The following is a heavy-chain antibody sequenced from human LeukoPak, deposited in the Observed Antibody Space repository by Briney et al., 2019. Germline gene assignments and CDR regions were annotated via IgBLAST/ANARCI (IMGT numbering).Heavy chain of an antibody. CDR2: ISYDGSNK. CDR1: GFTFSSYA. D-gene: IGHD6-19*01. J-gene: IGHJ4*02. V-gene: IGHV3-30-3*01. CDR3: AKPGGQWLVLDYFDY. Sequence: GGSLRLSCAATGFTFSSYAMHWVRQAPGKGLEWVAVISYDGSNKYYADSVKGRFTISRDNSKNTLYLQMNSLRAGDTAAYYCAKPGGQWLVLDYFDYWGQGTLVTVSS.